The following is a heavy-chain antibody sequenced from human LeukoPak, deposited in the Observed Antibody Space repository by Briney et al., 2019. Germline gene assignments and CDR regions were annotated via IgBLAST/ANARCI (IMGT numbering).Heavy chain of an antibody. V-gene: IGHV4-59*01. CDR1: GGSLSGYY. CDR2: IYYSGST. Sequence: SETLSLTCTVSGGSLSGYYWSWIRQPPGRGLEWIGYIYYSGSTKYNPSLKSRVTMSVDTSRNQFSLKLSSVTAADTAVYYCARGGLENGYHSNGGFDIWGQGTMVTVSS. CDR3: ARGGLENGYHSNGGFDI. J-gene: IGHJ3*02. D-gene: IGHD3-22*01.